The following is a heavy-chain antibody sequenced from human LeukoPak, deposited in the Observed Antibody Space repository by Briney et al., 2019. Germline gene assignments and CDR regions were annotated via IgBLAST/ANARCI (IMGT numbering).Heavy chain of an antibody. V-gene: IGHV4-39*01. CDR2: IYYSGST. CDR1: GGSISSSSYY. CDR3: ARGGGSGSYLYYYYYYGMDV. D-gene: IGHD3-10*01. J-gene: IGHJ6*02. Sequence: PSETLSLTRTVSGGSISSSSYYWGWIRQPLRKGLEWIGSIYYSGSTYYNPSLKSRVTISVDTSKNQFSLKLSSVTAADTAVYYCARGGGSGSYLYYYYYYGMDVWGQGTTVTVSS.